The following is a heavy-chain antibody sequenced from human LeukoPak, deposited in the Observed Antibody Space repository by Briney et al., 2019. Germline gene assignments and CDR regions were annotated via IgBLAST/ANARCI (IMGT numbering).Heavy chain of an antibody. CDR3: ARDGAKYSGYDYDYYYGMDV. CDR1: GYTFTGYY. CDR2: INPSGGST. Sequence: ASVKVSCKASGYTFTGYYMHWVRQAPGQGLEWMGIINPSGGSTSYAQKFQGRVTMTRDTSTSTVYMELSSLRSEDTAVYYCARDGAKYSGYDYDYYYGMDVWGQGTTVTVSS. D-gene: IGHD5-12*01. V-gene: IGHV1-46*01. J-gene: IGHJ6*02.